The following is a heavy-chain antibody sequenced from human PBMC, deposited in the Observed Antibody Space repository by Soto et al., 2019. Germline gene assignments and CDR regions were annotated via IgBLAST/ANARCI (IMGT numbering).Heavy chain of an antibody. CDR1: GDSISAYS. CDR3: AREGNLGRWLQPLDF. Sequence: QVQLQVSAPGLVKPSETLSLTCTVSGDSISAYSWSWVRQPPGKGLEWIGNIHYNGNTNYNPSLKSRVTMSVDTSKNQFSLKLISVTAADTATYFCAREGNLGRWLQPLDFWGQGTLVTFSS. D-gene: IGHD5-12*01. CDR2: IHYNGNT. J-gene: IGHJ4*02. V-gene: IGHV4-59*01.